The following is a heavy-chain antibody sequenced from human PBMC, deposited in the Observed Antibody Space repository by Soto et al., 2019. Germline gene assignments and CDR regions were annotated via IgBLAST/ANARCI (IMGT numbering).Heavy chain of an antibody. Sequence: GSLRLSCAASGFTFSSYGMHWVRQAPGKGLEWVAVISYDGSNKYYADSVKGRFTISRDNSKNTLYLQMNSLRAEDTAVYYCAKEGGSGSYTTDWGQGNLVTVSS. D-gene: IGHD3-10*01. J-gene: IGHJ4*02. CDR3: AKEGGSGSYTTD. CDR2: ISYDGSNK. V-gene: IGHV3-30*18. CDR1: GFTFSSYG.